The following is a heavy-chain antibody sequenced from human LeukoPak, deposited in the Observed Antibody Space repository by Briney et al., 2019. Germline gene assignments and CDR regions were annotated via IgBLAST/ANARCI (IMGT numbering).Heavy chain of an antibody. V-gene: IGHV3-74*01. CDR1: GFTFSSYW. D-gene: IGHD5-18*01. CDR2: INSDGSST. CDR3: AKGMNSYGYKFDY. Sequence: PGGSLRLSCAASGFTFSSYWMHWVRQAPGKGLVWVSRINSDGSSTSYADSVKGRFTISRDNAKNTLYLQMNSLRAEDTAVYYCAKGMNSYGYKFDYWGQGTLVTVSS. J-gene: IGHJ4*02.